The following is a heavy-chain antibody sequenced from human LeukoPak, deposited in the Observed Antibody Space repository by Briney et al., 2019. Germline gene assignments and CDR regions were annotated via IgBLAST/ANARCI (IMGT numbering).Heavy chain of an antibody. CDR2: IYGSGST. CDR3: AREGYRGTPLHWFDP. J-gene: IGHJ5*02. D-gene: IGHD1-1*01. CDR1: GGSISSYY. Sequence: PSETLSLTCTVSGGSISSYYWSWIRQPPGKGLEWIGHIYGSGSTNYNPSLKSRVTLSVDTSKNQFSLKLSSVTAADTAVYYYAREGYRGTPLHWFDPWGQGNLVTGS. V-gene: IGHV4-59*01.